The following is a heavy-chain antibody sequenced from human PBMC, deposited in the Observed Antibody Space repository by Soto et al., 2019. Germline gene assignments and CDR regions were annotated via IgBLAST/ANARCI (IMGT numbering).Heavy chain of an antibody. V-gene: IGHV4-30-4*01. CDR1: GGSISSGDYY. D-gene: IGHD2-2*01. Sequence: SETLSLTCTVSGGSISSGDYYWSWIRQPPGKGLEWIGYIYYSGSTYYNPSLKSRVTISVDTSKNQFSLKLSSVTAADTAVYYCARVRGGICKSTSCPSTWFDPWGQGTLVTVSS. CDR2: IYYSGST. CDR3: ARVRGGICKSTSCPSTWFDP. J-gene: IGHJ5*02.